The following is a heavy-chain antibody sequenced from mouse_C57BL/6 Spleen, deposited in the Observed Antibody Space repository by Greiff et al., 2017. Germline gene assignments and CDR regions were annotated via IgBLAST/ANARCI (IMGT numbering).Heavy chain of an antibody. D-gene: IGHD2-3*01. J-gene: IGHJ1*03. V-gene: IGHV1-15*01. CDR2: IDPETGGT. CDR3: TRNDGYSL. CDR1: GYTFTDYE. Sequence: VKLMESGAELVRPGASVTLSCKASGYTFTDYEMHWVKQTPVHGLEWIGAIDPETGGTAYNQKFKGKAILTADKSSSTAYMELRSLTSEDSAVYYCTRNDGYSLWGTGTTVTVSS.